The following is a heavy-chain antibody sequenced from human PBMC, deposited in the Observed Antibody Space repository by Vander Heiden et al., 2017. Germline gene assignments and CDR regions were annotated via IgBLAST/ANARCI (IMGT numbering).Heavy chain of an antibody. Sequence: LQLVQPRSQVKKPGPSVRASCKAPGATSSSYAISWVRQAPGQGLEWMGGIIPIFGTANYAQKFQGRVTITADESTSTAYMELSSLRSEDTAVYYCARGLGVGSGPLMDVWGQGTTVTVSS. CDR2: IIPIFGTA. V-gene: IGHV1-69*01. D-gene: IGHD3-3*01. CDR3: ARGLGVGSGPLMDV. CDR1: GATSSSYA. J-gene: IGHJ6*02.